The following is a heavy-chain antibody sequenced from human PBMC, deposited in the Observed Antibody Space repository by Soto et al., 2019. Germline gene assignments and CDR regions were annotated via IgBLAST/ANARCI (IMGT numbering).Heavy chain of an antibody. D-gene: IGHD6-13*01. J-gene: IGHJ4*02. Sequence: QVQLVQSGAEVKKPGSSVKVSCKASGGTFSSYTLAWVRQAPGQGLEWMGEIIPIFGTTNYVQKFQGRVTITADVSTNEAYMELSSLRSEDTAMYYCARGSIAASGTDYWGQGTLVTVSS. CDR1: GGTFSSYT. CDR3: ARGSIAASGTDY. V-gene: IGHV1-69*01. CDR2: IIPIFGTT.